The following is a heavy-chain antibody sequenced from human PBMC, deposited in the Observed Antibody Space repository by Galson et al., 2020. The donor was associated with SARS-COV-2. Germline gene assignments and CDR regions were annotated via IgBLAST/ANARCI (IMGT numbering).Heavy chain of an antibody. CDR1: GFTFSYYE. CDR3: ARLPGDHYNMDV. V-gene: IGHV3-48*03. Sequence: GESLKISCAASGFTFSYYEMNWVRQAPGKGLEWVSYISSSGTTTYYADSVKGRFTISRDSAKNSLYLQMNSLRAEDTAVYYCARLPGDHYNMDVWGQGTTVTVSS. CDR2: ISSSGTTT. D-gene: IGHD4-17*01. J-gene: IGHJ6*02.